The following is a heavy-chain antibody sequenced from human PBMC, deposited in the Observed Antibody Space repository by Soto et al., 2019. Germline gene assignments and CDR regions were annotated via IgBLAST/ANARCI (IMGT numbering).Heavy chain of an antibody. V-gene: IGHV3-9*01. CDR2: ISWNSGSI. Sequence: GGSLSLSCAASGFTFDDYAMRWVRQAQANGLEWVSGISWNSGSIGYADAVKGRFTISRDNAKNSLYLQMNSLRAEDTALYYCAKDLVYSSSWHTGMEVWGQGTTVTVSS. CDR1: GFTFDDYA. CDR3: AKDLVYSSSWHTGMEV. J-gene: IGHJ6*01. D-gene: IGHD6-13*01.